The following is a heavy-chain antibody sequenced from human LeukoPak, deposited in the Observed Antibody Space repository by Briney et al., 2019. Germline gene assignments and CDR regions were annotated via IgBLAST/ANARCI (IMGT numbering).Heavy chain of an antibody. V-gene: IGHV3-66*01. CDR3: ARGAYGSGSYRDNWFDP. D-gene: IGHD3-10*01. CDR2: IYSGGST. J-gene: IGHJ5*02. Sequence: GGSLRLSCAASGFIFSRYWMSWVRQAPGKGLEWVSVIYSGGSTYYADSVKGRFTISRDNSKNTLYLQMNSLRAEDTAVYYCARGAYGSGSYRDNWFDPWGQGTLVTVSS. CDR1: GFIFSRYW.